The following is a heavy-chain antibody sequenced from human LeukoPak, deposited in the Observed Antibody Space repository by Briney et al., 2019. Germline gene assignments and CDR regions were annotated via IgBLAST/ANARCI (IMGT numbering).Heavy chain of an antibody. CDR3: ARGGTHTGYEFDY. D-gene: IGHD5-12*01. V-gene: IGHV3-21*01. Sequence: GGSLRLSCAASGFTFSSYSMNWVRQAPGKGLEWVSSISPPSTYIYYADSVKGRFTISRDNAKNSLYLQMNSLRAEDTAVYYCARGGTHTGYEFDYWGQGTLVTVSS. CDR2: ISPPSTYI. CDR1: GFTFSSYS. J-gene: IGHJ4*02.